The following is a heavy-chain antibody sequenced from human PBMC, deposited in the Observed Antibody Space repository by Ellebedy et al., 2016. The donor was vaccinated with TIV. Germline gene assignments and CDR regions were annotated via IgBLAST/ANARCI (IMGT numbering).Heavy chain of an antibody. CDR1: SDSVSNFY. V-gene: IGHV4-39*07. CDR2: IYYSGIT. Sequence: SETLSLTCTVSSDSVSNFYWGWIRQPPGKGLEWIGSIYYSGITYYNPSLKSRVTISLDTSKNQFSLRLTSVTAADTAVYYCARALSGSPFAYWGQGTLVTVSS. D-gene: IGHD3-10*01. J-gene: IGHJ4*02. CDR3: ARALSGSPFAY.